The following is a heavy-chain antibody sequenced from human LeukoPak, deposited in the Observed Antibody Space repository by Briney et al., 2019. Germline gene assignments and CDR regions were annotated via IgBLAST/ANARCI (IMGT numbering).Heavy chain of an antibody. J-gene: IGHJ4*02. D-gene: IGHD3-10*01. Sequence: GGSLRLSCAASGFTFSTYAMSWVRQAPGKGLEWVSGISASPGSTYYADSVKGRFTISRDNSKNTLYLQMSSLRAEDTAVYYCARYYYGSGSYPQGYWGQGTLVTVSS. CDR3: ARYYYGSGSYPQGY. V-gene: IGHV3-23*01. CDR2: ISASPGST. CDR1: GFTFSTYA.